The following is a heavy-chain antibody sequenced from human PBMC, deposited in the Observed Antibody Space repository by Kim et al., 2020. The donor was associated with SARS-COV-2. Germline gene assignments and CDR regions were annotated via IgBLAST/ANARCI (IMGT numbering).Heavy chain of an antibody. Sequence: GGTTYDADAVKGRFTISRDNSKNTLYLQMNSLRAEDTAVYYCARYGYVYWGQGTLVTVSS. D-gene: IGHD5-18*01. CDR3: ARYGYVY. CDR2: GGTT. V-gene: IGHV3-66*01. J-gene: IGHJ4*02.